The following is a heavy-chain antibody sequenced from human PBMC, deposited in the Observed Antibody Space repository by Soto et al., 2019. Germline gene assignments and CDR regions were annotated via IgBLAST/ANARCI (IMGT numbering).Heavy chain of an antibody. CDR1: GDTFNFYS. CDR3: ASSYGSGYRAFDS. D-gene: IGHD3-10*01. Sequence: QVQLVQSGAEVKKPGSSVRVSCKASGDTFNFYSINWVRQAPGLGLEWMGRINPILSMSNYAQRFQGRVTXTXDXXTITAYMELSSLRSEDTAMYYCASSYGSGYRAFDSWGQGALVTVSS. CDR2: INPILSMS. V-gene: IGHV1-69*02. J-gene: IGHJ4*02.